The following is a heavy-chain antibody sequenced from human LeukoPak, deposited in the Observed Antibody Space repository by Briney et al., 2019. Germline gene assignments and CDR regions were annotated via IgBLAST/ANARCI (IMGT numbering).Heavy chain of an antibody. CDR1: GFTFSTYW. D-gene: IGHD6-13*01. CDR2: INGNGVGT. V-gene: IGHV3-64D*06. CDR3: VKDTYRSSWSAFDV. J-gene: IGHJ3*01. Sequence: GGSLGLSCIISGFTFSTYWVGWVRQAPGKGLEFVSAINGNGVGTFYAGSVKGRFTVSRDNSMSTLYLQMSSLRAEDTALYYCVKDTYRSSWSAFDVWGQGTMVTVSA.